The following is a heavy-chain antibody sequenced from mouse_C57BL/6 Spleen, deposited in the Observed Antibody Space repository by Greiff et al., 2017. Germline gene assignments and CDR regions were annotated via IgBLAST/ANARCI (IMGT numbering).Heavy chain of an antibody. CDR3: AIEDDYDVEDYCDY. D-gene: IGHD2-4*01. CDR2: IHPSGSGT. V-gene: IGHV1-74*01. J-gene: IGHJ2*01. Sequence: QVQLQQPGAELVKPGASVKVSCKASGYTFTSYWMHWVKQRPGQGLEWIGRIHPSGSGTNYNQKFKGKATLTVDKSSSTAYMQLSSLTAEYSAVYYGAIEDDYDVEDYCDYWGQGTTLTVSA. CDR1: GYTFTSYW.